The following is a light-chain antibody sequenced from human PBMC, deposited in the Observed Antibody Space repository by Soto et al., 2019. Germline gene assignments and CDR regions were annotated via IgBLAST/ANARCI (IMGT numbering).Light chain of an antibody. Sequence: DIQMTQSPSTPSASVGDRVTITCRASQSISNWLAWYQQKPGKAPKLLIYKASRLEGGVPSRFSGSGSGTEFTLTINSLQPDDFATYYCQQYDGSWTFGQGTKVEIK. CDR3: QQYDGSWT. CDR2: KAS. J-gene: IGKJ1*01. V-gene: IGKV1-5*03. CDR1: QSISNW.